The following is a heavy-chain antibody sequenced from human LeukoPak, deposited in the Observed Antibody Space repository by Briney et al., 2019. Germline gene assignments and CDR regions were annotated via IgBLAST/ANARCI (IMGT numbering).Heavy chain of an antibody. D-gene: IGHD3-10*01. Sequence: PGGSLRLSCAASGFTFSSYSMNWVRQAPGKGLEWVSYISSSSSTIYYADSVRGRFTISRDNAKNSLYLQMNSLRAEDTAVYYCARQNYYGSGSYVKDWGQGTLVTVSS. V-gene: IGHV3-48*01. CDR2: ISSSSSTI. CDR3: ARQNYYGSGSYVKD. J-gene: IGHJ4*02. CDR1: GFTFSSYS.